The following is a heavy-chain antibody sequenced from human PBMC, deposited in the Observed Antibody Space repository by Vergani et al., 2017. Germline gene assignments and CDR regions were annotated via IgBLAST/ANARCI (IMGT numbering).Heavy chain of an antibody. CDR1: GYSFTSYW. D-gene: IGHD3-22*01. J-gene: IGHJ2*01. CDR3: ARGGGLWDVYYAHWYFDL. CDR2: IYPGDSDT. V-gene: IGHV5-51*01. Sequence: EVQLVQSGAEVKKPGESLKISCKGSGYSFTSYWIGWVRQMPGKGLDWMGIIYPGDSDTRYSPSFQGQVTISADKSISTASLQWSSLKASDTAMYYCARGGGLWDVYYAHWYFDLWGRGTLVTVSS.